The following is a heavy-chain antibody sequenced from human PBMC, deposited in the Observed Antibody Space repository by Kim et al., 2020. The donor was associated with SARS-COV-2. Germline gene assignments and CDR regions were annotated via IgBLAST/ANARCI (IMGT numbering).Heavy chain of an antibody. J-gene: IGHJ4*02. D-gene: IGHD3-10*01. Sequence: GGSLRLSCAASGFTFSSYGMHWVRQAPGKGLEWVAVISYDGSNKYYADSVKGRFTISRDNSKNTLYLQMNSLRAEDTAVYYCAKEESYGSGSSYNYWGQGTLVTVSS. CDR1: GFTFSSYG. CDR2: ISYDGSNK. CDR3: AKEESYGSGSSYNY. V-gene: IGHV3-30*18.